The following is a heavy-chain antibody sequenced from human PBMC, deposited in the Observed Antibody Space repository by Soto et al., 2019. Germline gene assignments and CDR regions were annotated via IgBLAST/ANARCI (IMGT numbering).Heavy chain of an antibody. Sequence: QVHLVQSGAEVKKPGASVKVSCKGSGYAFTTYGITWVRQAPGQGLEWMGWISAHNGNTNYAQKPQGRVTGTRETSTITASMELRSMRSDDTAVYYCARGRYGDYWGQGARVPVSS. CDR1: GYAFTTYG. CDR3: ARGRYGDY. CDR2: ISAHNGNT. D-gene: IGHD1-1*01. V-gene: IGHV1-18*01. J-gene: IGHJ4*02.